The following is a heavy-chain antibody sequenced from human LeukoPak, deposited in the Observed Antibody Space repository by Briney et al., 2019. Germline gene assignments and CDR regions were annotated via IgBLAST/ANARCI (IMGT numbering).Heavy chain of an antibody. Sequence: GGSLRLSCAASGFSVGSNYMNWVRQAPGKGLEWVSILYSGDSTYYADSVKGRFVVSRDNSKNTLFLQMNALRVEDTAVYYCARVGDHYHWYLDVWGRGTLVTVSS. D-gene: IGHD3-10*01. J-gene: IGHJ2*01. V-gene: IGHV3-53*01. CDR1: GFSVGSNY. CDR2: LYSGDST. CDR3: ARVGDHYHWYLDV.